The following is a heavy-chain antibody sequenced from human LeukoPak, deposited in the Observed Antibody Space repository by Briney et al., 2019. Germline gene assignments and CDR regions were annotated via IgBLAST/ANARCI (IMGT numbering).Heavy chain of an antibody. CDR2: IYYTGSI. D-gene: IGHD3-10*01. J-gene: IGHJ5*02. Sequence: SETLSLTCTVSGDSISSSSYYWAWIRQPPGKGLEWIGSIYYTGSIHYIPSLKSRVTISVDTSKNQFSLKLSSVTAADTAVYYCARSSITMVLGVTIFDPWGQGTLVTVSS. CDR3: ARSSITMVLGVTIFDP. V-gene: IGHV4-39*07. CDR1: GDSISSSSYY.